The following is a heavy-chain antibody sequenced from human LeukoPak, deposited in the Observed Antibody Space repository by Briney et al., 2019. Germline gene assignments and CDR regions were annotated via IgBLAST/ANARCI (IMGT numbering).Heavy chain of an antibody. V-gene: IGHV4-59*12. Sequence: SETLSLTCTVSGGSISSYYWSWIRQPPGKGLEWIGSIYYSGSTYYNPSLKSRVTISVDTSKNQFSLKLSSVTAADTAVYYCARDRYYDSSGYRHYFDYWGQGTLVTVSS. CDR1: GGSISSYY. CDR3: ARDRYYDSSGYRHYFDY. J-gene: IGHJ4*02. D-gene: IGHD3-22*01. CDR2: IYYSGST.